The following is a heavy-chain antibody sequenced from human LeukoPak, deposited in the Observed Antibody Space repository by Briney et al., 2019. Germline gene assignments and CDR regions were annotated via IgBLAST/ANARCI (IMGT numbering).Heavy chain of an antibody. Sequence: SGPALVKPTQTLTLTCTFSGFSLSTSGMCVSWIRQPPGKALEWLARIDWDDDKYYSTSLKTRLTISKDTSKNQVVLTMINMDPVDTATYYCARNRVAAGKDYYYYYGMDVWGQGTTVTVSS. CDR1: GFSLSTSGMC. CDR3: ARNRVAAGKDYYYYYGMDV. V-gene: IGHV2-70*11. CDR2: IDWDDDK. D-gene: IGHD6-13*01. J-gene: IGHJ6*02.